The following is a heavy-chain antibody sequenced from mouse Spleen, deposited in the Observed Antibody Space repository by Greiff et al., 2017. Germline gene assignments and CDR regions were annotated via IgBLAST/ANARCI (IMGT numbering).Heavy chain of an antibody. Sequence: VPLHHPGAALVPPRASVQLSCTPSASTFTSYWLPCVTQRPGHGLESIGHLSPRSGSTTYHEKFQRQATLPVDTSSRTAYMQVSSLTSEDSAVYYWARGLHYGPLAYGGQGTLVTVSA. J-gene: IGHJ3*01. CDR2: LSPRSGST. CDR3: ARGLHYGPLAY. D-gene: IGHD1-1*01. CDR1: ASTFTSYW. V-gene: IGHV1-55*01.